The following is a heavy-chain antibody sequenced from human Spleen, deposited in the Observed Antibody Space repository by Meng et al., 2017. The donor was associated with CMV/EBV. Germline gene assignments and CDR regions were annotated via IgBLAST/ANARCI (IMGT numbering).Heavy chain of an antibody. CDR3: ARVIAVAGTAPFDH. CDR2: INSNSGGT. J-gene: IGHJ4*02. Sequence: ASVKVSCKASGYTFTGHYIHWVRQAPGQGLEWMGWINSNSGGTKYAQKFQGRVTMTRDTSVSTAYMELSRLRSDDTAVYYCARVIAVAGTAPFDHWGQGTLVTVSS. V-gene: IGHV1-2*02. D-gene: IGHD6-19*01. CDR1: GYTFTGHY.